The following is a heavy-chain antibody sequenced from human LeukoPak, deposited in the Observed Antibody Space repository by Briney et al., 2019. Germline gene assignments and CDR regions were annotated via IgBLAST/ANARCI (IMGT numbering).Heavy chain of an antibody. V-gene: IGHV3-21*01. Sequence: GGSLRLSCAASGFTFSSYSMNWVRQAPGKGLEWVSSISSSSSYIYYADSVKGRFTISRDNAKNSLYLQMNSLRAEDTAVYYCARGLGYCSGGSCYVDYWGQGTLVTVSS. D-gene: IGHD2-15*01. CDR3: ARGLGYCSGGSCYVDY. J-gene: IGHJ4*02. CDR1: GFTFSSYS. CDR2: ISSSSSYI.